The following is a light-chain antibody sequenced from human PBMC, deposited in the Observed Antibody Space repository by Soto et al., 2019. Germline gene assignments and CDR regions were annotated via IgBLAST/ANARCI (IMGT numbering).Light chain of an antibody. CDR1: QSVNSRY. J-gene: IGKJ1*01. Sequence: EIVLTQSPGTLSLSPGERATLSCRASQSVNSRYLAWYQQKLGQAPRLLIYGVSSRATGIPDRFSGSGSGTDSTLTISRLETEAFAVYYCQQYGSSLWTFGQGTKVDIK. V-gene: IGKV3-20*01. CDR3: QQYGSSLWT. CDR2: GVS.